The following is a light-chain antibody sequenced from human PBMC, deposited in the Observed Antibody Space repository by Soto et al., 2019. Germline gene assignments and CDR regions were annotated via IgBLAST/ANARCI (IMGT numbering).Light chain of an antibody. CDR2: GAS. CDR1: QSVGSS. CDR3: QQYGDSPQT. V-gene: IGKV3-20*01. J-gene: IGKJ1*01. Sequence: EIVLTQSPGTLSLSPGERATLSCRASQSVGSSLSWYQQKPGQAPRLLFYGASNRATAIPDRFSGSGFGTDFTLTITRLEPEDFAVYYCQQYGDSPQTFGPGTKGDIK.